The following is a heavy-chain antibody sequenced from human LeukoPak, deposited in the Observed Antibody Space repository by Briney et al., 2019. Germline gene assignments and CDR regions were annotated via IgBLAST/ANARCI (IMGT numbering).Heavy chain of an antibody. V-gene: IGHV1-69*04. CDR2: IIPIFGIA. CDR3: ARDVDSGSYYGYYFDY. CDR1: GGTFSSYA. D-gene: IGHD1-26*01. Sequence: SSLTVACKASGGTFSSYAISWVRQAPGQGLEWMGRIIPIFGIANYAQKFQGRVTITADKSTSTAYMELSSLRSEDTAVYYCARDVDSGSYYGYYFDYWGQGTLVTVSS. J-gene: IGHJ4*02.